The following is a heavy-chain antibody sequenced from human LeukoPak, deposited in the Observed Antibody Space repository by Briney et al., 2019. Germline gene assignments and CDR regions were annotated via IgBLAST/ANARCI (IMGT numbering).Heavy chain of an antibody. CDR3: ARVNPSSDY. CDR1: GFIFSSYD. CDR2: ISSSGTYE. Sequence: GGSLRLSCAASGFIFSSYDMNWVRQAPGKGLEWVSSISSSGTYEYYGDSVKGRFTISRDNAKNSLYLQMNSLRAEDMAVYYCARVNPSSDYWGQGTLVTVSS. J-gene: IGHJ4*02. V-gene: IGHV3-21*01. D-gene: IGHD6-6*01.